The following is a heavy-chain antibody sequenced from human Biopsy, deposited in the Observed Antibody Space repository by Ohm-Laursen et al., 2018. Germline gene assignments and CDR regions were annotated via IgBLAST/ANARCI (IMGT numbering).Heavy chain of an antibody. CDR2: IYLGGTT. CDR3: ARAVGIAAAPIDY. D-gene: IGHD2-15*01. V-gene: IGHV3-53*01. J-gene: IGHJ4*02. Sequence: SLRLSCTASGFTFSGFSMNWVRQAPGKGLEWVSVIYLGGTTYYADSVKGRFTISRDNSKNMVYLQMNSLRGEDTAVYYCARAVGIAAAPIDYWGQGPLVTVSS. CDR1: GFTFSGFS.